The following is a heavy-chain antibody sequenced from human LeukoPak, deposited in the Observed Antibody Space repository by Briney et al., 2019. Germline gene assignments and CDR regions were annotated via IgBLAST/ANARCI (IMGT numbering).Heavy chain of an antibody. J-gene: IGHJ6*02. Sequence: SETLSLTCAVYGASFSGYYWSWIRQPPGKGLEWIGEINHSGSTNYNPSLKSRVTISVDTSKNQFSLKLSSVTAADTAVYYCARGQRLLWFGRSGPYYYGMDVWGQGTTVTVSS. CDR1: GASFSGYY. V-gene: IGHV4-34*01. CDR3: ARGQRLLWFGRSGPYYYGMDV. CDR2: INHSGST. D-gene: IGHD3-10*01.